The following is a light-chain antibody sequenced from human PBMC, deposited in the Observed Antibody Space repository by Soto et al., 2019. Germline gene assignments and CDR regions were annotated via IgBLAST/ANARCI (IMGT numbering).Light chain of an antibody. Sequence: IQMTQSPSSLSASVGDRVTITCRASQNISRWLAWFQQRPERAPKDLIYAKSTLESGVPSRFSGSGNGKDFTLTVSSLQPEDFGTYYCQQYNGYPYTFGQGTKLEIK. CDR1: QNISRW. V-gene: IGKV1D-16*01. CDR3: QQYNGYPYT. CDR2: AKS. J-gene: IGKJ2*01.